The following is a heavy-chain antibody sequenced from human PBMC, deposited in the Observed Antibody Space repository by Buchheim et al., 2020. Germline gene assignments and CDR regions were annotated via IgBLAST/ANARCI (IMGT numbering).Heavy chain of an antibody. J-gene: IGHJ6*02. CDR1: GGSISSNYW. V-gene: IGHV4-4*02. CDR2: IYHSGST. D-gene: IGHD2-21*01. Sequence: QVQLQESGPGLVKPSGTLSLTCDVSGGSISSNYWWRWVRQPPGMGLEWIGEIYHSGSTNYNPSLKSPVTISVDQSKNQFSLKLTSVTAADTAVYYCARIPYYYYYGLDVWGQGTT. CDR3: ARIPYYYYYGLDV.